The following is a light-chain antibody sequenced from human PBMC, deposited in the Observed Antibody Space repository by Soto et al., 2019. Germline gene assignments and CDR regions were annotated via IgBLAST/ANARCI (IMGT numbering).Light chain of an antibody. Sequence: DLQMTQSPSTLSASVGDRVTITCRASQSISTWLVWYQQKPGKAPKVLIYDASSLQSGVPSRFSGHGSGTDFTLTISSLQPDDSAIYYCQQYKTYTTFGQGTKPEIK. CDR2: DAS. CDR3: QQYKTYTT. CDR1: QSISTW. J-gene: IGKJ2*01. V-gene: IGKV1-5*01.